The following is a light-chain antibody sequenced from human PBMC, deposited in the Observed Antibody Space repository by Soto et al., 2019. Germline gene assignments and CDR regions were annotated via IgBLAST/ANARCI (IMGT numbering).Light chain of an antibody. CDR2: EGS. CDR1: SSDVGSYNL. J-gene: IGLJ1*01. CDR3: CSYAGSSTPYV. V-gene: IGLV2-23*01. Sequence: SALTQPASVSGSPGQSITISCTGTSSDVGSYNLVSWYQQHPGKAPKLMFYEGSKRPSGVSNRFSGSKSGNTASLTISGLQAEDEADYYCCSYAGSSTPYVFGTGTKVTVL.